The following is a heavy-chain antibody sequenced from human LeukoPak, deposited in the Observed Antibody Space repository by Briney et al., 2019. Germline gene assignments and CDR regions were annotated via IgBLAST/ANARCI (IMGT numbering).Heavy chain of an antibody. CDR1: GGSISSSEW. CDR3: ARDLRYSSSWYYYGMDV. CDR2: TYHSGST. J-gene: IGHJ6*02. Sequence: PSETLSLTCGVSGGSISSSEWWSWVRQPPGKGLEWIGETYHSGSTNYNPSLKSRVTISVDKSKNQFSLKLSSVTAADTAVYYCARDLRYSSSWYYYGMDVWGQGTTVTVSS. V-gene: IGHV4-4*02. D-gene: IGHD6-13*01.